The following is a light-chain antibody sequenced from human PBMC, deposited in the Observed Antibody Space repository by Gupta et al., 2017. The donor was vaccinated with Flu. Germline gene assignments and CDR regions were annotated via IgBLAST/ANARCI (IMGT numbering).Light chain of an antibody. CDR2: GAS. CDR3: QQDDNYPLA. Sequence: DVQLTQSPSSVSASVGERFTITCRASEAVYNFLAWIQEKQGEAPKTLIYGASSWTSGVPSRFSGSGSGTEFTLSISNLQPEDFAIYYCQQDDNYPLAFGGGTKVDI. V-gene: IGKV1-16*01. CDR1: EAVYNF. J-gene: IGKJ4*01.